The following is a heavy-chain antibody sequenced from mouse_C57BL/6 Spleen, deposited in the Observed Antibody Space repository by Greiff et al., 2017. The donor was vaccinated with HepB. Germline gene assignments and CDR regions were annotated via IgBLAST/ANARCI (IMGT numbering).Heavy chain of an antibody. Sequence: VQLQQSGAELARPGASVKMSCKASGYTFTSYTMHWVKQRPGQGLEWIGYINPSSGYTKYNQKFKDKATLTADKSTSTAYMQLSRLTSEDAAVYYCARSGGRGYAMDYWGQGTSVTVSS. CDR2: INPSSGYT. CDR1: GYTFTSYT. V-gene: IGHV1-4*01. D-gene: IGHD1-1*01. J-gene: IGHJ4*01. CDR3: ARSGGRGYAMDY.